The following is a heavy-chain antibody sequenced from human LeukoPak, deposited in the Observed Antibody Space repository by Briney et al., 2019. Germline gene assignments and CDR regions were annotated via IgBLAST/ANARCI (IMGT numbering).Heavy chain of an antibody. Sequence: GGSLRLSCAAYGFTFSNYWMNWVRQAPGKGLEWVANIKQGGSEKYYVDSVKGRFTISRDNAKNSLYLQMNSLRAEDTAVYYCARDAYSSGWTAFDYWGQGTLVTVSS. V-gene: IGHV3-7*01. D-gene: IGHD6-19*01. CDR2: IKQGGSEK. J-gene: IGHJ4*02. CDR1: GFTFSNYW. CDR3: ARDAYSSGWTAFDY.